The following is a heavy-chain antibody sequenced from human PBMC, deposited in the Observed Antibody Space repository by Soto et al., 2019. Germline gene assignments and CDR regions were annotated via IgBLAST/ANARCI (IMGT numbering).Heavy chain of an antibody. Sequence: ASVKVSCKASGYTFTGYYMHWVRQAPGQGLEWMGWINPNSGGTNYAQKFQGRVTMTRDTSISTAYMELRSLRSDDTAVYYCARRPRTYSSSSSWFDPWGQGTQVTVSS. V-gene: IGHV1-2*02. CDR1: GYTFTGYY. D-gene: IGHD6-6*01. CDR3: ARRPRTYSSSSSWFDP. CDR2: INPNSGGT. J-gene: IGHJ5*02.